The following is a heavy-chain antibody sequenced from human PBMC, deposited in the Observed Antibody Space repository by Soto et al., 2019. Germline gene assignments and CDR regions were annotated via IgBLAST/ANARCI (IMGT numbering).Heavy chain of an antibody. V-gene: IGHV1-8*01. CDR1: GYTFSNYD. Sequence: ASVKVSCKASGYTFSNYDMNWVRQATGQGPEWIGWVNPNNGDTGYAQKSQGRVTLTTDISTTTAYMELTSLRSEDTAIYYCAKVSRKGSAIDFDYWGQGTLVTVSS. CDR3: AKVSRKGSAIDFDY. J-gene: IGHJ4*02. D-gene: IGHD3-10*01. CDR2: VNPNNGDT.